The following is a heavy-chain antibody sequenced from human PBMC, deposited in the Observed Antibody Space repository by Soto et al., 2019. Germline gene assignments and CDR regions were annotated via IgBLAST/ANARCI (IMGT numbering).Heavy chain of an antibody. CDR2: IIAYNGNT. CDR1: RSEFTSYG. V-gene: IGHV1-18*01. Sequence: RPSRSEFTSYGFSVVLQATGQVLEWMGLIIAYNGNTNYAQKFQGRVIMTTDTSTITAYMELSSLISDDTAVYYCAVPEYCSGDRYFPGYGMGV. CDR3: AVPEYCSGDRYFPGYGMGV. J-gene: IGHJ6*01. D-gene: IGHD2-15*01.